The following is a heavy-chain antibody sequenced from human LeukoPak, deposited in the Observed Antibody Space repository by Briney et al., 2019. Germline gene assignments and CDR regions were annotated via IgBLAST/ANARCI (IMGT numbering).Heavy chain of an antibody. D-gene: IGHD3-10*01. Sequence: PGRSLRLSCAAPGFGFSYYGMHWVRQAPGKGLEWVAVISYDGSNKYYADSVKGRFTISRDNSKNTLYLQMNSLRAEDSALYYCAKDTQGSGTRAMDVWGQGTTVTVSS. CDR2: ISYDGSNK. CDR3: AKDTQGSGTRAMDV. J-gene: IGHJ6*02. V-gene: IGHV3-30*18. CDR1: GFGFSYYG.